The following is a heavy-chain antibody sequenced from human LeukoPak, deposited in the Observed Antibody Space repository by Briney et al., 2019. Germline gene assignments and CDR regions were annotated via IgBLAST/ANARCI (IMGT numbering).Heavy chain of an antibody. CDR3: ARVGPGRTYYYYYYMDV. Sequence: GGSLRLSCAASGFTFSSYWMSWVRQAPGKGLEWVANIKQDGSEKYYVDSVKGRFTISRDNAKNSLYLQMNSLRAEDTAVYYCARVGPGRTYYYYYYMDVWGKGTTVTVSS. CDR2: IKQDGSEK. J-gene: IGHJ6*03. V-gene: IGHV3-7*01. D-gene: IGHD2-2*01. CDR1: GFTFSSYW.